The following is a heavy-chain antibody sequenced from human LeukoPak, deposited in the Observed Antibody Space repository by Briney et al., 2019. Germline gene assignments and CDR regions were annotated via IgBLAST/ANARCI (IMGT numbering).Heavy chain of an antibody. D-gene: IGHD6-6*01. CDR3: ARVYSSSSV. CDR1: GFTFSSYA. CDR2: ISYDGSNK. V-gene: IGHV3-30*01. J-gene: IGHJ6*04. Sequence: TGESLRLSCAVSGFTFSSYAMHWVRQAPGKGLEWVAVISYDGSNKYYADSVKGRFTISRDNSKNTLYLQMNSLRAEDTAVYYCARVYSSSSVWGKGTTVTVSS.